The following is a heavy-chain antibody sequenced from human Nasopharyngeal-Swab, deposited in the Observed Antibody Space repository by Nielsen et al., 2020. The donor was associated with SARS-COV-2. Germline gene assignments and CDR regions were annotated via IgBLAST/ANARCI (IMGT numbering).Heavy chain of an antibody. CDR1: GFTFSSYG. CDR2: ISYDGSNK. Sequence: GGSLRLSCAASGFTFSSYGMHWVRQAPAKGLEWVAVISYDGSNKYYADSVKGRFTISRDNAKNSLYLQMNSLRAEDTAVYYCARDAQVVTKPFDYWGQGTLVTVSS. V-gene: IGHV3-30*03. D-gene: IGHD4-23*01. J-gene: IGHJ4*02. CDR3: ARDAQVVTKPFDY.